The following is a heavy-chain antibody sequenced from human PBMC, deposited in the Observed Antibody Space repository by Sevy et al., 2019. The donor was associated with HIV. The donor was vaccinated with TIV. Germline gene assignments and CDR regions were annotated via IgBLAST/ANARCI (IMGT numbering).Heavy chain of an antibody. J-gene: IGHJ4*02. CDR3: VAANSWEDY. Sequence: GGSLRLSCAASGFTFSNYWMHWVRQAPGKGLVWVSRVNSDGISTTYADSVKGRFTISRDNAKNTLCLQMSSLRAEDTAVYYCVAANSWEDYWGQGTLVTVSS. D-gene: IGHD6-13*01. CDR2: VNSDGIST. V-gene: IGHV3-74*01. CDR1: GFTFSNYW.